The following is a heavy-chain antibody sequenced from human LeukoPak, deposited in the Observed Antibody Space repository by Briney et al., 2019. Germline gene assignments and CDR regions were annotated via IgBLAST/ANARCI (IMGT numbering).Heavy chain of an antibody. CDR1: GGSFSGYY. CDR3: ARISAGRYGMDV. V-gene: IGHV4-34*01. J-gene: IGHJ6*02. CDR2: INHSGST. D-gene: IGHD6-6*01. Sequence: PSETLSLTCAVYGGSFSGYYWSWIRQPPGKGLEWIGEINHSGSTNYNPSLKSRVTISVDTSKNQFSLKLSSVTAADTAVHYCARISAGRYGMDVWGQGTTVTVSS.